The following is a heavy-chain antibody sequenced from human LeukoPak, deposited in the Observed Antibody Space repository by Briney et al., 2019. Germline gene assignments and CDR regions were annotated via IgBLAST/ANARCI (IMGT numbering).Heavy chain of an antibody. Sequence: ASVKVSCKASGYTFTSYGISWVRQAPGQGPEWVGGILPIIGSTKNAQQLQDRVTITADESTNTVYMELTSLRSEDTAIYFCARAHFSAYYGSEWGQGTLVTVSS. V-gene: IGHV1-69*13. CDR1: GYTFTSYG. CDR2: ILPIIGST. J-gene: IGHJ4*02. CDR3: ARAHFSAYYGSE. D-gene: IGHD3-10*01.